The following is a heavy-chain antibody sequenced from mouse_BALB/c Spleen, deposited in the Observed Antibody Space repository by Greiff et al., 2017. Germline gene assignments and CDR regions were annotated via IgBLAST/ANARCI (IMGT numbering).Heavy chain of an antibody. Sequence: EVQRVESGGGLVQPGGSRKLSCAASGFTFSSFGMHWVRQAPEKGLEWVAYISGGSSTIYYADTVKGRFTISRDNAKNTLYLQMSSLKSEDTAMYYCARQATVVATPFAYWGQGTLVTVSA. CDR1: GFTFSSFG. D-gene: IGHD1-1*01. V-gene: IGHV5-17*02. CDR3: ARQATVVATPFAY. J-gene: IGHJ3*01. CDR2: ISGGSSTI.